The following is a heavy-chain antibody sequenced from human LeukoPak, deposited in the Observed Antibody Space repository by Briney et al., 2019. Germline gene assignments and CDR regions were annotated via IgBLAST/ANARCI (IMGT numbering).Heavy chain of an antibody. V-gene: IGHV4-39*01. CDR3: ARQISDYYYYYMDV. CDR1: GGSISSSNYY. Sequence: SETLSLTRTVSGGSISSSNYYWGWIRQPPGKGLEWIGTIYYSGTTYYNPSLESRVTISEDTSKNQFSLTLRSVTAADTAVYYCARQISDYYYYYMDVWGKGTTVTVSS. D-gene: IGHD3-10*01. CDR2: IYYSGTT. J-gene: IGHJ6*03.